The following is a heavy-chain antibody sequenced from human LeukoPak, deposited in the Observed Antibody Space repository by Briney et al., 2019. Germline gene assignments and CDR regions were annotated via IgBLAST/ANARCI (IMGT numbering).Heavy chain of an antibody. CDR2: IRFDGSTI. J-gene: IGHJ3*01. D-gene: IGHD5-24*01. Sequence: GGSLRLSCAASGFSFSTYGMHWVHQAPGKGLEWVAFIRFDGSTISYADSVKGRFTISRDNSKNTLYLQMNSLRADDTAVYYCAMKAVPRPRLHDAFDFWGQGTVVSVSS. CDR3: AMKAVPRPRLHDAFDF. CDR1: GFSFSTYG. V-gene: IGHV3-30*02.